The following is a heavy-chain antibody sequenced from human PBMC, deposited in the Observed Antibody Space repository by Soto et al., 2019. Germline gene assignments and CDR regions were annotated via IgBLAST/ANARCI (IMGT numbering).Heavy chain of an antibody. V-gene: IGHV3-30*18. CDR2: VSHDGRNT. CDR3: AKGGRQWLVTSDFNY. Sequence: VQLVESGGGVVQPGRSLRLSCAASGFTFSDYAMHWVRQAPGKGLEWVAVVSHDGRNTHYADSVKGRFTMSRDSSKNTVSLEMTSLRAEDTAVYYFAKGGRQWLVTSDFNYWGQGALVTVSS. D-gene: IGHD6-19*01. CDR1: GFTFSDYA. J-gene: IGHJ4*02.